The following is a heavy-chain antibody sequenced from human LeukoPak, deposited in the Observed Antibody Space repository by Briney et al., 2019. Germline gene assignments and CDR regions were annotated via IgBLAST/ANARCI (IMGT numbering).Heavy chain of an antibody. CDR3: ARTLGKVGATSFDY. CDR2: IYYSGST. Sequence: SETLSLTCTVSGGSISSYYWSWIRQPPGKGLEWIGYIYYSGSTNYNPSLKSRVTISVDTSKNQFSLKLSSVTAADTAVYYCARTLGKVGATSFDYWGQGTLVTVSS. V-gene: IGHV4-59*01. J-gene: IGHJ4*02. CDR1: GGSISSYY. D-gene: IGHD1-26*01.